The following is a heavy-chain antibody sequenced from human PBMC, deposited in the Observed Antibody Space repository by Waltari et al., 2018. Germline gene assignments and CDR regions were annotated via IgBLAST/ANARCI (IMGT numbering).Heavy chain of an antibody. CDR3: ARDPGFSEFDL. Sequence: EVQLVESGGGLVQPGGSLRLSCAASGFTFNLYWMSWVRQAPGKGLEFVANINQDGSEKSYVDSVKGRFTIYRDNAKNSMSLQMSSLRAEDAAVYYCARDPGFSEFDLWGQGTLVSISA. V-gene: IGHV3-7*01. CDR2: INQDGSEK. CDR1: GFTFNLYW. J-gene: IGHJ3*01.